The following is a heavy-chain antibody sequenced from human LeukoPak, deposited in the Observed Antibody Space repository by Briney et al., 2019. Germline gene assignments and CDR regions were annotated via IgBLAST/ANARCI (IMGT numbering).Heavy chain of an antibody. CDR1: GFALSSYW. CDR3: VKDRCDRTTCPEV. D-gene: IGHD2/OR15-2a*01. CDR2: ISNSGDAT. Sequence: GGSLRLSCAASGFALSSYWMHWVRQAPGKGLVWVSGISNSGDATYYPDSVEGRFTISRDNSKNTLHLQMSSLRAEDTALYYCVKDRCDRTTCPEVWGQGTLVTVSS. V-gene: IGHV3-23*01. J-gene: IGHJ4*02.